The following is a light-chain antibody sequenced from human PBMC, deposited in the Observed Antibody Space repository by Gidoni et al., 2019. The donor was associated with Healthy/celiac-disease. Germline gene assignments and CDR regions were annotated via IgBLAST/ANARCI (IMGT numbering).Light chain of an antibody. Sequence: DIVMTQFPLSLPVTPGEPASISCRSSQSLLHSNGYNYLDWYLQKPGQSPQLLIYLGSNRASGVLDRFSGSGSGTDFTLKISKVEAEDVGVYYCMQALQTPRTFGPGTKVDIK. J-gene: IGKJ3*01. V-gene: IGKV2-28*01. CDR3: MQALQTPRT. CDR1: QSLLHSNGYNY. CDR2: LGS.